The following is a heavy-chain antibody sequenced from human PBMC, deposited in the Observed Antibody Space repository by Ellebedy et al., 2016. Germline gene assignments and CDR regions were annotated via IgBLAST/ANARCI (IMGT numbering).Heavy chain of an antibody. CDR2: ISSGGTYI. J-gene: IGHJ4*02. V-gene: IGHV3-21*01. D-gene: IGHD4/OR15-4a*01. CDR1: GFTFSSYN. CDR3: AFGAKGGSFGY. Sequence: GESLKISXAASGFTFSSYNMNWVRQAPMKGLEWVSCISSGGTYIHYADSVKGRFTISRDNAKNSLYLHLNSLRADDTAVYYCAFGAKGGSFGYWGQGTLVTVSS.